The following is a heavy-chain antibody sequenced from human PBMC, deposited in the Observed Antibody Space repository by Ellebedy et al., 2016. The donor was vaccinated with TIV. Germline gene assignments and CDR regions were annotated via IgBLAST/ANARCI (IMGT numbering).Heavy chain of an antibody. J-gene: IGHJ3*01. D-gene: IGHD4-17*01. Sequence: ASVKVSCKASGYTFTSYQMHWVRQAPGQGLEWMGIINPSGGTTRYAQKFQGRVTMTRDRSTRTFYMEMSKLISEDTAVFYCARDPDGDGDQLWGQGTMVTVSS. CDR1: GYTFTSYQ. CDR3: ARDPDGDGDQL. CDR2: INPSGGTT. V-gene: IGHV1-46*01.